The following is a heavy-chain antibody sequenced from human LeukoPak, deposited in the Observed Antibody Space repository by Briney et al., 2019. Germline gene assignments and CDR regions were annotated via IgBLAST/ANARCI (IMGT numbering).Heavy chain of an antibody. CDR3: ARNNGGREVVGDWFDP. V-gene: IGHV3-53*01. CDR1: GLTVNSNY. CDR2: IYSGGST. J-gene: IGHJ5*02. Sequence: GGSLRLSCAASGLTVNSNYMTWVRHAPGKGLEWVSVIYSGGSTYYADSVKGRFTISRDNSKNTLYLQMNSLGAEDTAVYYCARNNGGREVVGDWFDPWGQGTLVTVSS. D-gene: IGHD1-26*01.